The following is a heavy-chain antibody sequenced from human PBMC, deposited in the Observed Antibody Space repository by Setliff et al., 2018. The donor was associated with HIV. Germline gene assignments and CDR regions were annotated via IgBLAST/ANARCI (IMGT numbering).Heavy chain of an antibody. CDR3: ATGPGWYGVGYFDY. D-gene: IGHD6-19*01. CDR2: INPNGGVT. J-gene: IGHJ4*02. CDR1: GYIFSAYY. Sequence: ASVKVSCKASGYIFSAYYMHWVRQAPGQGLEWMGWINPNGGVTNYGQKFQGRVTMTIDTSISTVYTELSSLRSDDTAVYSCATGPGWYGVGYFDYWGQGTLVTVSS. V-gene: IGHV1-2*02.